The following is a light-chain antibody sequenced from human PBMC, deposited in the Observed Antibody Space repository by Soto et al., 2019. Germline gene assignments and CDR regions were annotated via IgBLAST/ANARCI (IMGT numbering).Light chain of an antibody. CDR2: EGS. Sequence: QSLLTQPSSLSESPGQSITISCTGTSRDIGSYTFVSWYQQLPGKAPKLIIYEGSKRPSGVSNRFSAAKSGNVASLTISGLQTEDEADYYCCSYALSTTYVFGTGTKVTVL. J-gene: IGLJ1*01. CDR1: SRDIGSYTF. CDR3: CSYALSTTYV. V-gene: IGLV2-23*01.